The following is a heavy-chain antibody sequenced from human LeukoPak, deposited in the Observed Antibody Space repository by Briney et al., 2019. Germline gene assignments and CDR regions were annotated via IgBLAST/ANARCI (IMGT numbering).Heavy chain of an antibody. CDR1: GFPLSTYS. CDR2: ISTSSDYI. J-gene: IGHJ4*02. Sequence: GGSLRLSCAASGFPLSTYSMSWVRQAPGKGLEWVSFISTSSDYIYYEDSVKGRFTISRDNAKNSLYLQMNSLRAEDTAVYYCARELRIVGARDLIDSWGQGTLVTVSS. CDR3: ARELRIVGARDLIDS. D-gene: IGHD1-26*01. V-gene: IGHV3-21*01.